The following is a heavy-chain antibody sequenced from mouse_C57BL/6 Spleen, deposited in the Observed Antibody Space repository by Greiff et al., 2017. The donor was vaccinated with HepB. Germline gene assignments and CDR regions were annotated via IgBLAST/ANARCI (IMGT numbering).Heavy chain of an antibody. J-gene: IGHJ1*03. D-gene: IGHD1-1*01. CDR1: GYTFTSYG. V-gene: IGHV1-81*01. CDR3: ARSITTVVARGYFDV. CDR2: IYPRSGNT. Sequence: VQLQQSGAELARPGASVKLSCKASGYTFTSYGISWVKQRTGQGLEWIGEIYPRSGNTYYNEKFKGKATLTADKSSSTAYMELRSLTSEDSAVYFCARSITTVVARGYFDVWGTGTTVTVSS.